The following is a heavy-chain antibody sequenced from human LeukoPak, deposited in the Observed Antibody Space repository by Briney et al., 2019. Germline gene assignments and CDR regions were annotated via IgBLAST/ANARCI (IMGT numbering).Heavy chain of an antibody. CDR2: KFYSGST. CDR1: GGSISSDY. J-gene: IGHJ4*02. D-gene: IGHD1-1*01. V-gene: IGHV4-59*08. CDR3: ASFSYNYNWDY. Sequence: SETLSLTCTVSGGSISSDYLSWIRQPPGKGLEWIGCKFYSGSTNYNPSLKGRVTISRDTSKKQFSLRLTSVTAADTAVYYCASFSYNYNWDYWGQGTLVTVSS.